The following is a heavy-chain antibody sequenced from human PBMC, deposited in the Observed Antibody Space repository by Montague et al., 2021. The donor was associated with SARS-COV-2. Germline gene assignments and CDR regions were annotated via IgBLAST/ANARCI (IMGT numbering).Heavy chain of an antibody. CDR3: ATRYNSGWHDALDI. D-gene: IGHD6-19*01. CDR1: VLTFNNYA. J-gene: IGHJ3*02. CDR2: IYRGGSIT. Sequence: SLRLSCAASVLTFNNYAFSWVRQAPGKGLEWVSIIYRGGSITYYADALKGRYTISRDDFKNTVSLQMNSLRADDTAVYYCATRYNSGWHDALDIWGQGTMVTVSS. V-gene: IGHV3-23*03.